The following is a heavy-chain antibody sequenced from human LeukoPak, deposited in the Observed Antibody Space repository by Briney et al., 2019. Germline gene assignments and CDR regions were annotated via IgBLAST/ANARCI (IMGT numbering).Heavy chain of an antibody. D-gene: IGHD3-9*01. CDR2: FYHGGST. Sequence: SETLSLTCTVSGYSISTGYYWDWIRQPPGKGLEWIGTFYHGGSTYYNPSLKSRVTISVDTSKNQFSLKLSSVTAADTAVYYCARDGYDILTGLDYWGQGTLVTVSS. J-gene: IGHJ4*02. CDR1: GYSISTGYY. CDR3: ARDGYDILTGLDY. V-gene: IGHV4-38-2*02.